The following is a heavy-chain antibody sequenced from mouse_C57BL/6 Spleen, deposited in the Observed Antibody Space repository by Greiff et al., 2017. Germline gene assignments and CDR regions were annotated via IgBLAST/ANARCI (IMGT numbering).Heavy chain of an antibody. J-gene: IGHJ1*03. CDR2: IYPRDGST. CDR1: GYTFTDHT. CDR3: ASLIYYDYDGDWYFDV. Sequence: VQLQQSDAELVKPGASVKISCKVSGYTFTDHTIHWMKQRPEQGLEWIGYIYPRDGSTKYNEKFKGKATLTADKSSSTAYMQLNSLTSEDSAVYFCASLIYYDYDGDWYFDVWGTGTTVTVSS. V-gene: IGHV1-78*01. D-gene: IGHD2-4*01.